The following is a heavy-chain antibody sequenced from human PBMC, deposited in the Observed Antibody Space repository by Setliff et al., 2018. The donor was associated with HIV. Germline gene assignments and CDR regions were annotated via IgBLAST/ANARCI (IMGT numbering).Heavy chain of an antibody. CDR2: ISSSSSTK. CDR1: GFNFSMYS. J-gene: IGHJ4*02. V-gene: IGHV3-48*01. Sequence: GGSLRLSCAASGFNFSMYSMNWVRQAPGKGLEWVSYISSSSSTKYYADSVKGRFTISRDNSKNTLYLQMNSLRAEDTAVYYCAKSSLIVVVGTDYFDSWGQGTLVTVSS. D-gene: IGHD3-22*01. CDR3: AKSSLIVVVGTDYFDS.